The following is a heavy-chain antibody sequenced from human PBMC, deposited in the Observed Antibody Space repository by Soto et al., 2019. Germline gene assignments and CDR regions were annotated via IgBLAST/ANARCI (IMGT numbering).Heavy chain of an antibody. CDR3: TDESYTLNVDY. CDR2: SRSKGNNYAT. CDR1: GFSFSDSA. V-gene: IGHV3-73*01. J-gene: IGHJ4*02. Sequence: EVHLVESGGGLVQPGGSLKLSCAASGFSFSDSAMHWVRQASGKGLEWVGRSRSKGNNYATAYAASVQGRFTISRDDSKNTAYLQMSILKTEDTAVYYCTDESYTLNVDYWGQGSRVTVSS. D-gene: IGHD3-16*01.